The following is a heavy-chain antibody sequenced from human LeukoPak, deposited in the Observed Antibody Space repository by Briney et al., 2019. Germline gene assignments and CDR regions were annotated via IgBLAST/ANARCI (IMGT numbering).Heavy chain of an antibody. Sequence: GGSLTLPYAASRFPFSSYSMIWLRQAPGKGLECVSNITGSSGNTYYAEPANGRFTIYRDNAKNSLYLQMNSLRADDTAVYYGGRDFNYWGQGTLVTVAS. V-gene: IGHV3-21*01. CDR2: ITGSSGNT. CDR1: RFPFSSYS. CDR3: GRDFNY. J-gene: IGHJ4*02.